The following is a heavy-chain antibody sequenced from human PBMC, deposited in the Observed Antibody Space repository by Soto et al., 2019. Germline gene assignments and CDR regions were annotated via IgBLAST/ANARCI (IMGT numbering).Heavy chain of an antibody. CDR2: IKQDGGST. V-gene: IGHV3-7*01. Sequence: GGSLRLSCAASGFTFSSYGMSWVRQAPGKGLEWVANIKQDGGSTYYGDSVKGRFTISRDNAKNTLYLQMNSLRAEDTAVYYCAKAVSTKRPADAFDIWGQGTMVTVSS. CDR3: AKAVSTKRPADAFDI. J-gene: IGHJ3*02. CDR1: GFTFSSYG. D-gene: IGHD2-2*01.